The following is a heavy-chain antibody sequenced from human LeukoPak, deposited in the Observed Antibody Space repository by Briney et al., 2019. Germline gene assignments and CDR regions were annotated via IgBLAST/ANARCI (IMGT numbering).Heavy chain of an antibody. CDR3: ARDSGSSWYENFDY. CDR2: ISAYNGNT. D-gene: IGHD6-13*01. CDR1: GYTFTAYY. V-gene: IGHV1-18*04. J-gene: IGHJ4*02. Sequence: ASVKVSCEASGYTFTAYYMYWLRQAPGQGLEWMGWISAYNGNTNYAQKLQGRVTMTTDTSTSTAYMELRSLRSDDTAVYYCARDSGSSWYENFDYWGQGTLVTVSS.